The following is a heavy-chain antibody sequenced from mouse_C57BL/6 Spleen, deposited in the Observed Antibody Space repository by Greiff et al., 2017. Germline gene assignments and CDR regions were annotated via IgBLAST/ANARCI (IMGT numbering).Heavy chain of an antibody. J-gene: IGHJ4*01. CDR3: ARGRDYAMDY. V-gene: IGHV1-61*01. CDR2: IYPSDSET. CDR1: GYTFTSYW. Sequence: VQLQQPGAELVRPGSSVKLSCKASGYTFTSYWMDWVKQRPGQGLEWIGNIYPSDSETHYNQKFKDKATLTVDKSSSTAYMQLSSLTSEDSAVYYCARGRDYAMDYWCQGTSVTVSS.